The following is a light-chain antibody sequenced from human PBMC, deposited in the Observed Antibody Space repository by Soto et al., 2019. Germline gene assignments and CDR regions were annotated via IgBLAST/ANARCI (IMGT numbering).Light chain of an antibody. CDR1: QSVSNY. CDR3: HQYGGSPQT. V-gene: IGKV3-20*01. Sequence: EIVLTQSPGTLPLSPGERATLSCRASQSVSNYLAWYQRKPGQAPRLFIYGASSRATGIPDRFSGSGSGTDFTLTISRLEPEDFAVYYCHQYGGSPQTFGQGTKVDI. J-gene: IGKJ1*01. CDR2: GAS.